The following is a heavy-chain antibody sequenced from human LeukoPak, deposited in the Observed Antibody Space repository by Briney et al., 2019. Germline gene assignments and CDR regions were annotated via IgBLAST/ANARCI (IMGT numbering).Heavy chain of an antibody. CDR2: ISGSGGSS. CDR1: GGTFSSYA. J-gene: IGHJ6*03. Sequence: SCKASGGTFSSYAMSWVRQAPGKGLEWVSAISGSGGSSYYADSVKGRFTISRDNSKNTLYLQMNSLRAEDTAVYYCAKAPTTSAYYYYMDVWGKGTTVTVSS. V-gene: IGHV3-23*01. CDR3: AKAPTTSAYYYYMDV. D-gene: IGHD4-11*01.